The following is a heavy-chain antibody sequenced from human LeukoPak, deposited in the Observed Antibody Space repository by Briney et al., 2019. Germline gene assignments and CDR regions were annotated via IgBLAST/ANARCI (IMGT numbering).Heavy chain of an antibody. D-gene: IGHD3-10*01. CDR3: VGGYPDDYDY. CDR1: GYSFTSYW. J-gene: IGHJ4*02. V-gene: IGHV5-10-1*01. CDR2: IDPSDSYT. Sequence: GESLRISCKGSGYSFTSYWISWVRQMPGKGLEWMGRIDPSDSYTNYSPSFQGHVTISADKSISTAYLQWSSLKASDTAMYYCVGGYPDDYDYWGQGTLVTVSS.